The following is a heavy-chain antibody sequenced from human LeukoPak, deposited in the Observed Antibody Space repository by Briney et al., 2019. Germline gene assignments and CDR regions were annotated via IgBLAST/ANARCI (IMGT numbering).Heavy chain of an antibody. V-gene: IGHV3-21*01. D-gene: IGHD3-22*01. CDR2: ISSSSSYT. CDR1: GFTFSSYS. J-gene: IGHJ4*02. Sequence: GGSLRLSCAASGFTFSSYSMNWVRQAPGKGLEWVSSISSSSSYTYYADSVKGRFTISRDNAKNSLYLQMNSLRAEDTAVYYCARDYYDSSGYYYDPFDYWGQGTLVTVSS. CDR3: ARDYYDSSGYYYDPFDY.